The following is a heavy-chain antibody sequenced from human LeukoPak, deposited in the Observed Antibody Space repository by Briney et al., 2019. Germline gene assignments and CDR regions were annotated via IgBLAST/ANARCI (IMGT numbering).Heavy chain of an antibody. D-gene: IGHD2/OR15-2a*01. V-gene: IGHV6-1*01. CDR2: TYYRSKWYN. CDR1: GDSVSSNSAA. Sequence: SQTLSLTCAISGDSVSSNSAAWNWIRQSPSRGLEWLGRTYYRSKWYNDYAVSVKSRIIINPDTSKNQFSLQLNSMTPEDTAVYYCARGGVWAPSVISICDAFDIWGQGTMVTVSS. CDR3: ARGGVWAPSVISICDAFDI. J-gene: IGHJ3*02.